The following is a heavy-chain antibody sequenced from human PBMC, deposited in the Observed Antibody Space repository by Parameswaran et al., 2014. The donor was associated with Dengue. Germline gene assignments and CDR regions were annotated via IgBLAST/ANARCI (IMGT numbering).Heavy chain of an antibody. Sequence: GGSLRLSCAASGFTFSSYAMSWVRQAPGKGLEWVSAISNSGGSTYYADSVKGRFTISRDNSKNTQYLQMNSLRAEDTAVYYCARDPPYYDFWSGYSWFDPWGQGTLVTVSS. V-gene: IGHV3-23*01. J-gene: IGHJ5*02. CDR1: GFTFSSYA. D-gene: IGHD3-3*01. CDR2: ISNSGGST. CDR3: ARDPPYYDFWSGYSWFDP.